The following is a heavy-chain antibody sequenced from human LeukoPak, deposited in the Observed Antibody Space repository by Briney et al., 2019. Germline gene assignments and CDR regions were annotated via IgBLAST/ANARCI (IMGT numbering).Heavy chain of an antibody. D-gene: IGHD5-18*01. J-gene: IGHJ4*02. CDR2: IYYSGST. CDR1: GGSISSYY. CDR3: ARGGGSGYSYG. V-gene: IGHV4-59*01. Sequence: SETLSLTCTVSGGSISSYYWSWIRQPPGKELEWIGYIYYSGSTNYNPSLKSRVTISVDTSKNQFSLKLTSVTAADTAVYYCARGGGSGYSYGWGQGTLVTVSS.